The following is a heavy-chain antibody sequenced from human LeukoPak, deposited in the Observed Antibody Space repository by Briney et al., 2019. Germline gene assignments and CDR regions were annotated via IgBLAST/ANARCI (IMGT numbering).Heavy chain of an antibody. V-gene: IGHV3-30*02. J-gene: IGHJ6*03. CDR1: GFTFSTHG. D-gene: IGHD5-18*01. CDR2: IRYDGINK. CDR3: ARGGYSYGPLYYYYYYMDV. Sequence: GGSLRLSCAASGFTFSTHGMHWVRQAPGKGLEWVAFIRYDGINKYYADSVKGRFTISRDSFKNTLYLQMNSLRAEDTAVYYCARGGYSYGPLYYYYYYMDVWGKGTTVTVSS.